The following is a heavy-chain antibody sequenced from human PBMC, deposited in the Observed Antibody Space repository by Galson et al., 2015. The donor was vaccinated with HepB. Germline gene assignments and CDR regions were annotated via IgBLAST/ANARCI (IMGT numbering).Heavy chain of an antibody. J-gene: IGHJ4*02. Sequence: SLRLSCAASGFTFSTYGMHWVRQAPAKGLEWVAVIWYDGSKKYYADSVKGRFTISRDNSKNTLYLQMNSLRAEDTAVYYCARDLTGYFGSWGQGTLVTVSS. V-gene: IGHV3-33*08. CDR1: GFTFSTYG. D-gene: IGHD7-27*01. CDR3: ARDLTGYFGS. CDR2: IWYDGSKK.